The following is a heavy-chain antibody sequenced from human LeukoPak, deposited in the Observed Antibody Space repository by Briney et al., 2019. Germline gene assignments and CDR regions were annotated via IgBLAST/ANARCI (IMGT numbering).Heavy chain of an antibody. J-gene: IGHJ3*02. CDR2: INPNSGGT. CDR3: ARARYCSGGSCYTGGDAFDI. CDR1: GYTFTGYY. Sequence: ASVKVSCKASGYTFTGYYMHWVRQAPGQGLEWMGWINPNSGGTNYAQEFQGRVTMTRDTSTSTAYMELSRLRSDDTAVYYCARARYCSGGSCYTGGDAFDIWGQGTMVTVSS. V-gene: IGHV1-2*02. D-gene: IGHD2-15*01.